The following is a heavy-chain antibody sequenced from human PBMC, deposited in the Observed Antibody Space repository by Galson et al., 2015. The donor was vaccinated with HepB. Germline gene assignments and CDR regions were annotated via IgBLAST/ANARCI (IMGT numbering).Heavy chain of an antibody. J-gene: IGHJ4*02. Sequence: LSLTCTVSGASITSGSYYWGLLRQPPGKGLEWIGSFYYSGNTYYNPSLKSRATISGDTSKNQFSLKLNSVTAADTAVYYCARGRNGWYGVGDYWGQGTLVTVSS. D-gene: IGHD6-19*01. V-gene: IGHV4-39*01. CDR1: GASITSGSYY. CDR2: FYYSGNT. CDR3: ARGRNGWYGVGDY.